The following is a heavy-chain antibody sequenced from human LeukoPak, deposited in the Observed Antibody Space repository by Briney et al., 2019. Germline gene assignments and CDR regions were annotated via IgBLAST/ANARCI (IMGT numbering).Heavy chain of an antibody. V-gene: IGHV6-1*01. CDR2: TYYRSKWFM. D-gene: IGHD2/OR15-2a*01. CDR3: VRAHPKNPFDC. J-gene: IGHJ4*02. CDR1: GDSVSSNSNA. Sequence: SQTLSLTCAISGDSVSSNSNAWNWVRQSPSRGLEWLGRTYYRSKWFMDYAVSVKSRMTVNPDTTKNQFSLQLNSVTPEDTAVYYCVRAHPKNPFDCWGQGTVVTVSS.